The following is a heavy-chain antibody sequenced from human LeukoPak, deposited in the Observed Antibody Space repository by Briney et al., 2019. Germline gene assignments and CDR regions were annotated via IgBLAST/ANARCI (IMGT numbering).Heavy chain of an antibody. J-gene: IGHJ3*02. D-gene: IGHD1-26*01. CDR1: GYTFTGYY. Sequence: GASVKVSCKASGYTFTGYYMHWVRQAPGQGLEWMGWINPNSGGTNYAQKFQGRVTMTRDTSISTAYMELSRLRSDDTAVYYCARDREGSYLVRGAFDIWGQGTMVTVSS. CDR2: INPNSGGT. V-gene: IGHV1-2*02. CDR3: ARDREGSYLVRGAFDI.